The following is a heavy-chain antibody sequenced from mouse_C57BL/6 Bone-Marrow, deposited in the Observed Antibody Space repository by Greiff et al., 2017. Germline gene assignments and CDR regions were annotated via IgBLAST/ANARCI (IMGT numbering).Heavy chain of an antibody. CDR1: EYEFPSHD. Sequence: EVQGVESGGGLVQPGESLKLSCESNEYEFPSHDMSWVRKTPEKRLELVAAINSDGGSTYYPDTMERRFIISRDNTKKTLYLQMSSLRSDDTAFYYCARYSNPGYFDFWGTGTTVTVSS. CDR2: INSDGGST. D-gene: IGHD2-5*01. CDR3: ARYSNPGYFDF. J-gene: IGHJ1*03. V-gene: IGHV5-2*01.